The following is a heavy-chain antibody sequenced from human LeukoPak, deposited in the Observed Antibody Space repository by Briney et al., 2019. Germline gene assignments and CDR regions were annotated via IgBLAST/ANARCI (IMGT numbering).Heavy chain of an antibody. V-gene: IGHV1-2*02. Sequence: ASVKVSCKASGYTFTSYGISWVRQAPGQGLEWMGWINPSSGGTKFAQNFQGRVTMTRDTSISTAYMELSRLRSDDTAVYYCARAREDAFNIWGQGTMVTVSS. J-gene: IGHJ3*02. CDR2: INPSSGGT. CDR1: GYTFTSYG. D-gene: IGHD1-26*01. CDR3: ARAREDAFNI.